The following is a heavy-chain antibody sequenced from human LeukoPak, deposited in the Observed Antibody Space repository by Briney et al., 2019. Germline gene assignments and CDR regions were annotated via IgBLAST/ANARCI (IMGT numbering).Heavy chain of an antibody. CDR2: INTNTGNP. D-gene: IGHD3-3*01. J-gene: IGHJ5*02. CDR3: ARDHPGGIIRWFDP. V-gene: IGHV7-4-1*02. Sequence: ASVKVSCKASGYTFTSYAMNWVRQAPGQGLEWMGWINTNTGNPTYAQGFTGRFVFSLDTSVSTAYLQISSLKAEDTAVYYCARDHPGGIIRWFDPWGQGTLVTVSS. CDR1: GYTFTSYA.